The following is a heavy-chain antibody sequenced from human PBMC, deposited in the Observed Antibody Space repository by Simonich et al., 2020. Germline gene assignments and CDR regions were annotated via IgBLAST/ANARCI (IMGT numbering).Heavy chain of an antibody. J-gene: IGHJ4*02. CDR1: GGTFSSYA. Sequence: QVQLVQSGAEVKKPGSSVKVSCKASGGTFSSYAISWVRPAPGQGLEWMGGIIPILGIANNAQKFQGRVTINADKSTSTAYMELSSLRSEDTAVYYCARTNTMRELDTMVRGVDYFDYWGQGTLVTVSS. CDR3: ARTNTMRELDTMVRGVDYFDY. D-gene: IGHD3-10*01. V-gene: IGHV1-69*09. CDR2: IIPILGIA.